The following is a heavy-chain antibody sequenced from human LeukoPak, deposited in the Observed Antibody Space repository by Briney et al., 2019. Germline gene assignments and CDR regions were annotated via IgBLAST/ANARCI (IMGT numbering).Heavy chain of an antibody. CDR3: AKVMYDSSGYAFDI. Sequence: PGGSLRLSCAASGFKFSDYYMTWIRQAPGKGLEWVSYISNSSDSIYYADSVEGRFTISRDNAKNSLYLQMNSLRAEDTAVYYCAKVMYDSSGYAFDIWGQGTMVTVSS. CDR2: ISNSSDSI. CDR1: GFKFSDYY. D-gene: IGHD3-22*01. J-gene: IGHJ3*02. V-gene: IGHV3-11*01.